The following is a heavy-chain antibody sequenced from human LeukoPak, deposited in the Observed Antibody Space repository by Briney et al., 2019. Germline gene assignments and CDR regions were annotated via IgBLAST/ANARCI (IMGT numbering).Heavy chain of an antibody. V-gene: IGHV4-34*01. J-gene: IGHJ3*02. D-gene: IGHD3-22*01. Sequence: SETLSLTCAVYGGSFSGYYWSWIRQPPGKGLEWIGEINHSGSTNYNPSLKSRVTISVDTPKNQFSLKLSSVTAADTAVYYCATGGYYDSSGYHDAFGIWGQGTMVTVSS. CDR2: INHSGST. CDR1: GGSFSGYY. CDR3: ATGGYYDSSGYHDAFGI.